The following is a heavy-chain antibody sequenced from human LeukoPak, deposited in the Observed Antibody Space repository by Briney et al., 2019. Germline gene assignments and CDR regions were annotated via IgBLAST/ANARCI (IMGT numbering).Heavy chain of an antibody. J-gene: IGHJ5*02. CDR2: INPASGGT. D-gene: IGHD2-21*01. V-gene: IGHV1-2*02. Sequence: GSSVKVSCKASGYIFSGHYIQWVRQAPGQGLEWMGWINPASGGTNNAQKFHGRVTMTTDTQLNSLRSDDTAVYYCARVLFPSGPTHCFDPWGQGTLVTVSS. CDR1: GYIFSGHY. CDR3: ARVLFPSGPTHCFDP.